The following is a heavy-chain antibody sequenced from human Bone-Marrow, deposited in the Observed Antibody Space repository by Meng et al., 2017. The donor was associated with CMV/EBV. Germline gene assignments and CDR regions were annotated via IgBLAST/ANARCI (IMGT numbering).Heavy chain of an antibody. CDR2: IIPIICIP. Sequence: SVKVSCKASGGSFSSYAINWVRQAPGQGLEWMGDIIPIICIPNYAQKFQGRVTLTADRSTNTAYMELSSLRSEDTAVYYCARDFPLGSRGYSYGPPEGVGMDVWGQGTTVSVSS. CDR3: ARDFPLGSRGYSYGPPEGVGMDV. J-gene: IGHJ6*02. D-gene: IGHD5-18*01. V-gene: IGHV1-69*10. CDR1: GGSFSSYA.